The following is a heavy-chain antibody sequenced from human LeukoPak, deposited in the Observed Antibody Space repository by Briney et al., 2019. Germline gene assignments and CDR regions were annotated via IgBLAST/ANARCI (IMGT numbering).Heavy chain of an antibody. Sequence: GASVKVSCKASGGTFSSYAISWVRQAPGQGLEWMGGIIPIFGTANYAQKFQGRVTITADESTSTAYMELSSRRSEDTAVYYCARASYYGSGSYYNGAFDIWGQGTMVTVSS. V-gene: IGHV1-69*13. CDR1: GGTFSSYA. J-gene: IGHJ3*02. D-gene: IGHD3-10*01. CDR3: ARASYYGSGSYYNGAFDI. CDR2: IIPIFGTA.